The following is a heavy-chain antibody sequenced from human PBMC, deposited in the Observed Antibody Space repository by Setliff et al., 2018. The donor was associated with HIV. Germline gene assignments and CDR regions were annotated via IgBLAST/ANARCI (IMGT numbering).Heavy chain of an antibody. D-gene: IGHD1-26*01. V-gene: IGHV4-34*01. Sequence: SETLSLTCAVYVGSFSGHYWIWIRQPPGKGLEWIGETNPSGSTKYNPSLKSRVTISVDRSKNQFSQKLTSVTAADTAVYYCARGQDLGATWTGYYYYYMDVWGKGTTGTVSS. J-gene: IGHJ6*03. CDR3: ARGQDLGATWTGYYYYYMDV. CDR2: TNPSGST. CDR1: VGSFSGHY.